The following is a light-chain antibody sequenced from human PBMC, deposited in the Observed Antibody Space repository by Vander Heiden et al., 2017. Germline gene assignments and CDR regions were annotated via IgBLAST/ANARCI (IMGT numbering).Light chain of an antibody. J-gene: IGKJ4*01. CDR1: QSVSSN. CDR3: QQYHNWPPLT. CDR2: GAS. V-gene: IGKV3-15*01. Sequence: EIVMTQSPATLSLSPGERATLSCRDSQSVSSNLAWYQQKPGQAPRLLIYGASTRATDVPTRFSGSGSGTEFTLTISSLQSEDFALYYCQQYHNWPPLTFGGGTKVEIK.